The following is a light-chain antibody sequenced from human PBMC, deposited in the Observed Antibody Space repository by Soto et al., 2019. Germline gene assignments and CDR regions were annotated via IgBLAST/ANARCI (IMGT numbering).Light chain of an antibody. J-gene: IGKJ1*01. CDR3: QQYNGYGR. CDR1: QNINSW. V-gene: IGKV1-5*03. Sequence: DIQMTQSPSTLSASVGDRVTITCRASQNINSWLAWYQQKPGKAPKLLIHKASSLQSGVPSRFSGSGSGTEFTLTSSSLDPDYFAIYYCQQYNGYGRFGQGTKVEIK. CDR2: KAS.